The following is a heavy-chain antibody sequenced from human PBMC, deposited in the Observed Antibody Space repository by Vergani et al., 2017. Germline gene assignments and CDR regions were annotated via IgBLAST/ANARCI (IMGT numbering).Heavy chain of an antibody. Sequence: QVQLVQSGAEVKKPGSSVKVSCKASGGTFSSYAISWVRQAPGQGLEWMGRIIPIFGTANYAQKFQGSVTITADESTSTAYMELSSVRSEDTAVYYCAGYRGYYYDSSGYGTDYWGQGTLVTVSS. CDR3: AGYRGYYYDSSGYGTDY. J-gene: IGHJ4*02. D-gene: IGHD3-22*01. CDR2: IIPIFGTA. V-gene: IGHV1-69*13. CDR1: GGTFSSYA.